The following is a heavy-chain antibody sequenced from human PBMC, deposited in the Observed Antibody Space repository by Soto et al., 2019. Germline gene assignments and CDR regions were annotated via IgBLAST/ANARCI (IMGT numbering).Heavy chain of an antibody. CDR3: AKDWGSSGWFNWFDS. CDR2: ISHDGFSQ. CDR1: GFTLSNTG. D-gene: IGHD6-13*01. Sequence: QVHLVESGGGVVQPGTSLRLSCVVSGFTLSNTGVHWVRQAPGKGLEWVAMISHDGFSQHYADSVRGRFTISRDNSKNTLYLQMDSLRPEDTSVYYCAKDWGSSGWFNWFDSWGQGTLVIVSS. J-gene: IGHJ5*01. V-gene: IGHV3-30*18.